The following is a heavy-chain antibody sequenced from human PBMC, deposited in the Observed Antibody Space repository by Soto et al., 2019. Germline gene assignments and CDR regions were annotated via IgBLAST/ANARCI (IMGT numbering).Heavy chain of an antibody. V-gene: IGHV1-46*01. D-gene: IGHD2-21*02. Sequence: QVQLVQSGAEVTKPGASVKLSCKASGYTFTSYYIHWVRQAPGQGLEWVAMINPVGGRTNNAQMFQGRVTLTRDRSTGTVDMELSRLTSADTAVYYLARGPSCGGDCYLFDYWGQGSLVTVSS. J-gene: IGHJ4*02. CDR3: ARGPSCGGDCYLFDY. CDR2: INPVGGRT. CDR1: GYTFTSYY.